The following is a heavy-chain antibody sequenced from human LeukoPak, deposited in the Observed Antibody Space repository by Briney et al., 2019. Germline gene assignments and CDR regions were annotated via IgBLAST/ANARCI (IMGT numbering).Heavy chain of an antibody. Sequence: GGSLRLSCAASGFTVSSNYMSWVRQAPGKGLEWVSVIYSGGSTYYADSVKGRFTISRDNSKNTLYLQMNSLRAEDTAVYYCARDMAAAASSSTWGQGTLVTVSS. J-gene: IGHJ5*02. CDR1: GFTVSSNY. CDR3: ARDMAAAASSST. V-gene: IGHV3-66*01. CDR2: IYSGGST. D-gene: IGHD6-13*01.